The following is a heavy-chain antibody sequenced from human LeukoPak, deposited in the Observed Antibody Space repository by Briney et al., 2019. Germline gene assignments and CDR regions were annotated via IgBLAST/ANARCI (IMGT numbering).Heavy chain of an antibody. CDR1: GFTFSSYS. CDR3: ASLAPSGYETPVDY. Sequence: GGSLRLSCAASGFTFSSYSMNWVRQAPGKGLEWVSSISSSSSYIYYADSVKGRFTISRDNAKNSLYLQMNSLRAEDTAVYYCASLAPSGYETPVDYWGQGTLVTVSS. V-gene: IGHV3-21*01. D-gene: IGHD5-12*01. J-gene: IGHJ4*02. CDR2: ISSSSSYI.